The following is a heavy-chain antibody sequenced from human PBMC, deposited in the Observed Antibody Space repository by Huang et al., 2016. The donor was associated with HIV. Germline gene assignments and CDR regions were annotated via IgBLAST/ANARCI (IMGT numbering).Heavy chain of an antibody. D-gene: IGHD2-21*02. Sequence: QVRLHQWGTGVLKPSETLSLKCAVYGGSLSGHYWTWISKSTGNGLESIGDIDQRGTNSSNPSLKSRVSMSLDTSKSQFYLNLTSVTATDTGKYYCARQRMTEGNSESTWSYFDSWGQGTLVIVSS. J-gene: IGHJ4*02. CDR2: IDQRGTN. V-gene: IGHV4-34*01. CDR1: GGSLSGHY. CDR3: ARQRMTEGNSESTWSYFDS.